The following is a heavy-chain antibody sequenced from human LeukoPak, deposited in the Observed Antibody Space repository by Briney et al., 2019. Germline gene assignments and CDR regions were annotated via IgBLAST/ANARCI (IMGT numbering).Heavy chain of an antibody. CDR3: AKANPDILTGYYPFDY. D-gene: IGHD3-9*01. Sequence: GGSLRLSCAASGFTFSSYEMNWVRQAPGKGLEWVSYISSSGSTIYYADSVKGRFTISRDNAKNSLYLQMNSLRAEDTAVYYCAKANPDILTGYYPFDYWGQGTLVTVSS. J-gene: IGHJ4*02. CDR2: ISSSGSTI. V-gene: IGHV3-48*03. CDR1: GFTFSSYE.